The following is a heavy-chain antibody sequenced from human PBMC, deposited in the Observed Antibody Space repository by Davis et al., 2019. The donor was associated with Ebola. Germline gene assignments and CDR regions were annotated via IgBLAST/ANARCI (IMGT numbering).Heavy chain of an antibody. D-gene: IGHD2-15*01. CDR3: ARWAGYCSGGSCWSVGGFDF. V-gene: IGHV4-34*01. CDR1: GGSISSYY. J-gene: IGHJ4*02. Sequence: SETLSLTCTVSGGSISSYYWSWIRQPPGKGLEWIGKINHSGSTNYNPSLKSRVTISVDTSKNQFSLKLSSVTAADTSVYYCARWAGYCSGGSCWSVGGFDFWGQGTLVTVSS. CDR2: INHSGST.